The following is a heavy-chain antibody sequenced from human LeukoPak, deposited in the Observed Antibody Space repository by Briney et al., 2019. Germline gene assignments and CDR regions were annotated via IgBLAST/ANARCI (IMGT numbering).Heavy chain of an antibody. CDR1: GYTFSAYY. Sequence: ASVKVSCKASGYTFSAYYIHWVRQAPGQGLEWMGWINPHSSNTNYAQKFQGRVTMTRDTSITTAYMELTRLGSDDTALYYCARDFSISWSNWFDPWGQGTLVTVSS. D-gene: IGHD6-13*01. CDR3: ARDFSISWSNWFDP. V-gene: IGHV1-2*02. CDR2: INPHSSNT. J-gene: IGHJ5*02.